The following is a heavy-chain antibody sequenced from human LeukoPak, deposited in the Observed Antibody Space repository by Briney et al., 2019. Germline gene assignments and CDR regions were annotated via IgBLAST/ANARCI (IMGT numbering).Heavy chain of an antibody. CDR2: IWYDGSNK. J-gene: IGHJ4*02. V-gene: IGHV3-33*06. CDR3: AKAPGSYTPLNFDY. Sequence: GGSLRLSCAASGFTFSSYSMNWVRQAPGKGLEWVAVIWYDGSNKYYADSVKGRFTISRDNSKNTLYLQMNSLRAEDTAVYYCAKAPGSYTPLNFDYWGQGTLVTVSS. D-gene: IGHD2-2*02. CDR1: GFTFSSYS.